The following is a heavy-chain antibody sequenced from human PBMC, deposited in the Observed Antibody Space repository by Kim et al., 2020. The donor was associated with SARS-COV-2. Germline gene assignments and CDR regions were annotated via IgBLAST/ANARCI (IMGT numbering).Heavy chain of an antibody. CDR2: INAGNGNT. CDR1: GYTFTSYA. V-gene: IGHV1-3*01. D-gene: IGHD2-21*02. Sequence: ASVKVSCKASGYTFTSYAMHWVRQAPGQRLEWMGWINAGNGNTKYSQKFQGRVTITRDTSASTAYMELSSLRSEDTAVYYCARDIPRRHIVVVTTGDYFDYWGQGTLVTVSS. J-gene: IGHJ4*02. CDR3: ARDIPRRHIVVVTTGDYFDY.